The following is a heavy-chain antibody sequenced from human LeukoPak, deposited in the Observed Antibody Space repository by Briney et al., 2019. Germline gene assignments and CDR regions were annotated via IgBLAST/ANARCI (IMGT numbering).Heavy chain of an antibody. CDR1: GYTFTGYY. Sequence: ASVKVSCKASGYTFTGYYMHWVRQAPGQGLEWMGWINPNSGGTSYAQKFQGRVTMTRDTSTSTVYMELSSLRSEDTAVYYCARPMGEDGYNYRGYYFDYWGQGTLVTVSS. CDR2: INPNSGGT. D-gene: IGHD5-24*01. CDR3: ARPMGEDGYNYRGYYFDY. J-gene: IGHJ4*02. V-gene: IGHV1-2*02.